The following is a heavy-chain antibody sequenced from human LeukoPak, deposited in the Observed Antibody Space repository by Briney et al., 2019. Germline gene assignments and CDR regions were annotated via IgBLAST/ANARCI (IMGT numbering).Heavy chain of an antibody. Sequence: GGPLRLSCAASGFTFSSYGMHGVRQAPGKALEGVAVISYDGSNIYYTDSVKGRFTISRDNSKNTLYPQMNSLRAEDTAVYFCSRGGIVGATPDYWGQGTLVTVSS. D-gene: IGHD1-26*01. CDR3: SRGGIVGATPDY. CDR1: GFTFSSYG. V-gene: IGHV3-30*03. CDR2: ISYDGSNI. J-gene: IGHJ4*02.